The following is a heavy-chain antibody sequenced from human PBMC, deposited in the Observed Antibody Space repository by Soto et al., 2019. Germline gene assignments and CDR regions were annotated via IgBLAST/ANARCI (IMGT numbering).Heavy chain of an antibody. CDR1: GDSVSSGFYY. D-gene: IGHD5-18*01. CDR2: IYYSGNT. V-gene: IGHV4-31*03. Sequence: PSETLSLTCSVSGDSVSSGFYYWTWIRQSPVKGLEWIGNIYYSGNTYYNPSLKSRLTISVDTSKNQFSLNLSSVTAADTAVYYCARDRLMATAGTARHYFGLDVWGQGTTVTVSS. J-gene: IGHJ6*02. CDR3: ARDRLMATAGTARHYFGLDV.